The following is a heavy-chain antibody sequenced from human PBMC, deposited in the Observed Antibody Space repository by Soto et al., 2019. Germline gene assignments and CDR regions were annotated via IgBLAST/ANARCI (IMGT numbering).Heavy chain of an antibody. J-gene: IGHJ6*03. CDR1: GGSISSGDYY. Sequence: SETLSLTCTVSGGSISSGDYYWSWIRQPPGKGLEWIGYIYYSGSTYYNQSLKSRVTISVDTSKNQFSLKLSSVTAADTAVYYCASRVLRTQFGVSGSMDVWGKGITVTVSS. CDR2: IYYSGST. D-gene: IGHD3-10*01. V-gene: IGHV4-30-4*01. CDR3: ASRVLRTQFGVSGSMDV.